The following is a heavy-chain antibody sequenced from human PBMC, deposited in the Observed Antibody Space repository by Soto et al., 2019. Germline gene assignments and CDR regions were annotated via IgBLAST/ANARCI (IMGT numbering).Heavy chain of an antibody. CDR1: GYSFTSYW. D-gene: IGHD3-9*01. V-gene: IGHV5-51*01. CDR2: IYPGDSDT. CDR3: ARRGVYYDMLTGTQQDGMDV. J-gene: IGHJ6*01. Sequence: PGESLKISCKGSGYSFTSYWIGWVRQMPGKGLEWMGIIYPGDSDTRYSPSFQGQVTISADKSISTAYLQWSSLKASDTAMYYCARRGVYYDMLTGTQQDGMDVWGQGTTVTVSS.